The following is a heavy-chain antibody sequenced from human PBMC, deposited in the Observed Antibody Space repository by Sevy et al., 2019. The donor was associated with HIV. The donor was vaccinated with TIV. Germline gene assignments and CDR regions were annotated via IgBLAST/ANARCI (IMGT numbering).Heavy chain of an antibody. CDR2: ISTSSSYT. CDR1: GFTFSSYS. J-gene: IGHJ4*02. D-gene: IGHD5-18*01. Sequence: GGSLRLSCAASGFTFSSYSMNWVRQAPGKGLEWVSSISTSSSYTSYPDSVKGQFTISRDNAKNSLYLQMNSLRVEDTAVYYCARVRYNYGQKYFDYWGQGTLVTVSS. V-gene: IGHV3-21*01. CDR3: ARVRYNYGQKYFDY.